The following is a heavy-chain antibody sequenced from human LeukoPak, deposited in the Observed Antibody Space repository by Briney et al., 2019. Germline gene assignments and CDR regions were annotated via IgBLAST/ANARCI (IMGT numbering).Heavy chain of an antibody. J-gene: IGHJ3*02. CDR1: GGSFRSSLYY. D-gene: IGHD3-9*01. V-gene: IGHV4-61*02. CDR3: ARDTLDYDLLTGYSAFDAFDI. CDR2: IYTSGST. Sequence: PSETLSLTCTVSGGSFRSSLYYWGWIRQPPGKGLEWIGRIYTSGSTNYNPSLKSRVTISVDTSKNQFSLKLSSVTAADTAVYYCARDTLDYDLLTGYSAFDAFDIWGQGTMVTVSS.